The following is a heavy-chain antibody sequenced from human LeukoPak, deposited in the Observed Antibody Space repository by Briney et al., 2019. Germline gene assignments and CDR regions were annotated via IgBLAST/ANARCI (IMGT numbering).Heavy chain of an antibody. D-gene: IGHD2/OR15-2a*01. CDR3: TTWAFYHGLDV. CDR2: ISANGGRT. CDR1: GFTLDAYE. Sequence: GGSLRLSCVAPGFTLDAYEMHWVRQARGKGPEWVSLISANGGRTSYADSVKGRFTISRDNSKNSLYLQMTSLRAEDSALYYCTTWAFYHGLDVWGQGTTVTVSS. V-gene: IGHV3-43*02. J-gene: IGHJ6*02.